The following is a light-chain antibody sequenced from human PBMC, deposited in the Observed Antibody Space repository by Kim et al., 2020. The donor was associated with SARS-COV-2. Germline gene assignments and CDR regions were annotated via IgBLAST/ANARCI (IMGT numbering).Light chain of an antibody. CDR2: DND. V-gene: IGLV1-51*01. CDR1: RHNFGHHY. J-gene: IGLJ3*02. CDR3: GAWDNSLSAWV. Sequence: GQKVTLSCSATRHNFGHHYVVWYQQFPGAAPTLLVWDNDKRPSGIPARFSGSKSGTSATLAITGLQAGDEADYYCGAWDNSLSAWVFGGGTQLTVL.